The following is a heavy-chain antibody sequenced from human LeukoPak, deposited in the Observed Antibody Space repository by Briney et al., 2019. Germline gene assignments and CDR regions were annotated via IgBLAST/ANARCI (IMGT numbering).Heavy chain of an antibody. CDR1: GGTFSSYA. V-gene: IGHV1-69*06. Sequence: SVKVSCKASGGTFSSYAISWVRQAPGQGLEWMGGIIPIFGTANYAQKFQGRVTITADKSTSTAYMELSSLRSEDTAVYYCARALQWLVRAYYYYYGMDVWGQGTTVTVSS. CDR3: ARALQWLVRAYYYYYGMDV. J-gene: IGHJ6*02. D-gene: IGHD6-19*01. CDR2: IIPIFGTA.